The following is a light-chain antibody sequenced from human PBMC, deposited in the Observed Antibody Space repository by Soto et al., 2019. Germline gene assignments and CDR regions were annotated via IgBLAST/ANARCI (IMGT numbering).Light chain of an antibody. V-gene: IGKV1-9*01. J-gene: IGKJ3*01. CDR1: QGIGSY. Sequence: DIQLTQSPSFLSSSVGDRVTITCRASQGIGSYLACYQQKPGKAPKLLSYAASTLQSGVPSRFSGSGSGTEVTLTVSSLQQEDFATYYCPQLNSYPRGFTFGPGNKVDIK. CDR2: AAS. CDR3: PQLNSYPRGFT.